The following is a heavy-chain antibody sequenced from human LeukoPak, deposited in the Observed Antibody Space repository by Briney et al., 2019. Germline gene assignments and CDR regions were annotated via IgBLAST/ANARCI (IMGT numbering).Heavy chain of an antibody. D-gene: IGHD4-17*01. J-gene: IGHJ4*02. V-gene: IGHV3-21*01. CDR3: ARAGGSTVSHSDY. CDR2: ISSSTSYI. Sequence: PGGSLRLSCAASGFTFSSYSMSWIRQALGKGLEWVSSISSSTSYIYYADSVKGRFTISKDNAKNSLYLQMNSLRAEDTAVYYCARAGGSTVSHSDYWGQGTLVTVSS. CDR1: GFTFSSYS.